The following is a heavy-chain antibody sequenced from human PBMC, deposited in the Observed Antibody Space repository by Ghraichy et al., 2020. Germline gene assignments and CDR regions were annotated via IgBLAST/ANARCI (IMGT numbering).Heavy chain of an antibody. Sequence: ASVKVSCKTSGYIFTAYYMHWVRQAPGQGLEWMGWINPKSGDTKYAEKFQGRVTLTRDTSISTAYMEVSRLTIDDTAVYYCASDMGQQMVAAMDVWGQGTTVTVSS. D-gene: IGHD6-13*01. J-gene: IGHJ6*02. V-gene: IGHV1-2*02. CDR1: GYIFTAYY. CDR3: ASDMGQQMVAAMDV. CDR2: INPKSGDT.